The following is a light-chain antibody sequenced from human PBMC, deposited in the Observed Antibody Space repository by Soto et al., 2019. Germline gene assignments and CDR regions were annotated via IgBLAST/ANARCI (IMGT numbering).Light chain of an antibody. CDR1: QGIGVY. CDR2: AAS. V-gene: IGKV1-27*01. J-gene: IGKJ4*01. CDR3: QKYNSAPLT. Sequence: DRVTITCRASQGIGVYLAWFQQKPGNVPRLLIYAASTLQSGVPSRFSGSGSGTDFTLTISSLQPEDVATYYCQKYNSAPLTFGGGTKVDIK.